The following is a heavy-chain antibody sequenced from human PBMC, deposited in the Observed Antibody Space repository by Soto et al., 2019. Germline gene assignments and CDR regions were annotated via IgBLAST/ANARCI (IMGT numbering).Heavy chain of an antibody. J-gene: IGHJ4*02. CDR1: GGSINGFY. D-gene: IGHD3-16*01. CDR2: IFFSGNT. V-gene: IGHV4-59*01. Sequence: QVPLQESGPGLVKSSETLSLTCTVSGGSINGFYWGWIRQPPGKGLEWIGQIFFSGNTNYNPSLKSRVSISVDTSKNQFSMNLNSVTTADTAVYYCVRYTWGSLGAIDYWGQGALVTVSP. CDR3: VRYTWGSLGAIDY.